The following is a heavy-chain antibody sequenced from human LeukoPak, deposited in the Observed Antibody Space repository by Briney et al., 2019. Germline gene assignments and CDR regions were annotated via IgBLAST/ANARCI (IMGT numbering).Heavy chain of an antibody. CDR1: GYTFTSYY. Sequence: ASVKVSCKASGYTFTSYYMHWVRQAPGQGLEWMGIINPSGGSTSYAQKFQGRATMTRDMSTSTVYMELSSLRSEDTAVYYCARGSAKLRFLDDWGQGTLVTVSS. CDR3: ARGSAKLRFLDD. J-gene: IGHJ4*02. D-gene: IGHD3-3*01. V-gene: IGHV1-46*01. CDR2: INPSGGST.